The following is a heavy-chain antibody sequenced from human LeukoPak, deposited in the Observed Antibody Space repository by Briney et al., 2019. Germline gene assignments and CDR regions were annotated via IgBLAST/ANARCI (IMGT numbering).Heavy chain of an antibody. CDR1: GFIFTNYA. Sequence: GGSLRLSCAASGFIFTNYAMSWVRQAPGKGLEWVSTITGNGAAAYYADSVKGRFTISRDKSKNTLYLQLNSLRAEDTAVYFCAKALSTSSAGVDHWGQGTLVTVSS. V-gene: IGHV3-23*01. CDR2: ITGNGAAA. D-gene: IGHD2-2*01. CDR3: AKALSTSSAGVDH. J-gene: IGHJ4*02.